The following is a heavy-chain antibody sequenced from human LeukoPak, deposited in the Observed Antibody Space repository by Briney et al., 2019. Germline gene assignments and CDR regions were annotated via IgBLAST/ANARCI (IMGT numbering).Heavy chain of an antibody. V-gene: IGHV3-66*01. J-gene: IGHJ4*02. Sequence: GGSLRLSCAASRFTVNRSYMNWVRQAPGKGLEWVSLIGIGGYTYYADSVKGRFTISRDNSRNTLYLQMSSLIGEDTAVHYCGRGGSGWYAFDSWGQGTLVTVSS. D-gene: IGHD6-19*01. CDR2: IGIGGYT. CDR1: RFTVNRSY. CDR3: GRGGSGWYAFDS.